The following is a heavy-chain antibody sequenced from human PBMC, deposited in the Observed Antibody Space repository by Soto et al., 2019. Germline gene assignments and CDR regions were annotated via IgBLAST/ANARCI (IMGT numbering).Heavy chain of an antibody. CDR1: GFTFISYA. Sequence: QVQLVESGGGVVQPGGSLRLSCAVSGFTFISYAMHWVRQAPGKGLEWVAVISYDGSNKYYADSVKGRFTISRDNSKNTLFLQMNSLRAEDTAVYYCARDEEGYSITWYPLGYFDYWGQGTLVTVSS. V-gene: IGHV3-30*04. CDR2: ISYDGSNK. D-gene: IGHD6-13*01. J-gene: IGHJ4*02. CDR3: ARDEEGYSITWYPLGYFDY.